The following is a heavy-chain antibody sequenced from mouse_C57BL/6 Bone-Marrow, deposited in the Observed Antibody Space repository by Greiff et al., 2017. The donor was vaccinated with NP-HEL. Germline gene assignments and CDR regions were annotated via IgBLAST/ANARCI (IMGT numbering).Heavy chain of an antibody. CDR2: IYPGSGST. CDR3: ARGGYYGFRGFAY. J-gene: IGHJ3*01. V-gene: IGHV1-55*01. D-gene: IGHD2-1*01. Sequence: VQLQESGAELVKPGASVKMSCKASGYTFTSYWITWVKQRPGQGLEWIGDIYPGSGSTNYNEKFKSKATLTVDTSSSTAYMQLSSLTSEDSAVYYCARGGYYGFRGFAYWGQGTLVTVSA. CDR1: GYTFTSYW.